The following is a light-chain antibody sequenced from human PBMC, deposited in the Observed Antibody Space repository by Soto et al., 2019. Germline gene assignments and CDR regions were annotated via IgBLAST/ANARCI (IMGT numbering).Light chain of an antibody. J-gene: IGKJ5*01. Sequence: DIQMTQSPSTLSASVGDRVTITCRASQSISSWLAWYEQKPGKAPKILIYKASSLESGVPSRFSGSGAGTDCTLTISSLQPEDFATYFCQQANSSTITFGQGTRLEIK. CDR1: QSISSW. V-gene: IGKV1-5*03. CDR3: QQANSSTIT. CDR2: KAS.